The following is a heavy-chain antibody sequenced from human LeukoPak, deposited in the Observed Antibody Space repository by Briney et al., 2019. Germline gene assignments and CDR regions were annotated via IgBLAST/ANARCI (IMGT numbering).Heavy chain of an antibody. CDR1: GGSISSSSYY. J-gene: IGHJ5*02. V-gene: IGHV4-39*01. CDR2: IYYSGST. Sequence: PSETLSLTCTVSGGSISSSSYYWGWIRQSPGKGLEWIGSIYYSGSTYYNPSLKSRVTISVDTSKNQFSLKLSSVTAADTAVYYCARHHRITMVRGVMGFDPWGQGTLVTVSS. CDR3: ARHHRITMVRGVMGFDP. D-gene: IGHD3-10*01.